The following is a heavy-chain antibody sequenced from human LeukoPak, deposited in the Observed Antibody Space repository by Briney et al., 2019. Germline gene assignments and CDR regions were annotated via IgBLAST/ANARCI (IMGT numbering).Heavy chain of an antibody. CDR3: ARDACTNGVCYTASLYYYYYYYMDV. CDR2: INWNGGST. J-gene: IGHJ6*03. Sequence: GGSLRLSCAASGFTFDDYGMSWVRQAPGKGLEWVSGINWNGGSTGYADSVKGRFTISRDNARNSLYLQMNSLRAEDTAVYYCARDACTNGVCYTASLYYYYYYYMDVWGKGTTVTVSS. V-gene: IGHV3-20*04. CDR1: GFTFDDYG. D-gene: IGHD2-8*01.